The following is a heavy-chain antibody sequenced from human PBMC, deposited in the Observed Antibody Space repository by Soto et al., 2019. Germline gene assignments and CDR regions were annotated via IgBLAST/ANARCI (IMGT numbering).Heavy chain of an antibody. CDR2: IDPGDTYA. V-gene: IGHV5-10-1*01. D-gene: IGHD2-2*01. Sequence: GESLKISCTGFGYTFTTFWISWGRQMPGKGLKWMGRIDPGDTYATYSPAFQGHVTILADKATSTAYLQWSSLKASDTAMYFCARIYCTTTTCDSWFDPWGQGTLVTVSS. CDR3: ARIYCTTTTCDSWFDP. J-gene: IGHJ5*02. CDR1: GYTFTTFW.